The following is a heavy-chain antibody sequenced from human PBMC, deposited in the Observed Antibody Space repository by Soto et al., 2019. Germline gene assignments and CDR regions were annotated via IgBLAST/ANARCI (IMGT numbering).Heavy chain of an antibody. D-gene: IGHD3-9*01. J-gene: IGHJ4*02. CDR1: GGSFSGYY. CDR2: INHSGST. CDR3: ARRRYFDWLLSHHLDY. Sequence: KASETLSLTCAVYGGSFSGYYWSWIRQPPGKGLEWIGEINHSGSTNYNPSLTSRVTISVDTSKNQFSLKLSSVTAADTAVYYCARRRYFDWLLSHHLDYWGQGTLVTVSS. V-gene: IGHV4-34*01.